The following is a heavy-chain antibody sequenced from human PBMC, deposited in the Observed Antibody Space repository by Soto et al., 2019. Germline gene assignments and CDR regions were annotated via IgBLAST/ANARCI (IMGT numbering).Heavy chain of an antibody. CDR1: GFSFTTDGMG. J-gene: IGHJ4*02. CDR2: IYWDDDK. CDR3: APLYWAASGTRYYFDY. D-gene: IGHD6-13*01. Sequence: QITLKESGPTLVKPTQTLTLTCTFSGFSFTTDGMGVGWIRQPPGKALEWLALIYWDDDKRYSPSLKSRLTISXDASRNQVVLTLTNMDPADTSTYYCAPLYWAASGTRYYFDYWGQGTLVTVSS. V-gene: IGHV2-5*02.